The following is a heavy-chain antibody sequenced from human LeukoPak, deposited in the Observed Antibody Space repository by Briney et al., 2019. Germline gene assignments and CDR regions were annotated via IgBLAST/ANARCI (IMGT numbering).Heavy chain of an antibody. CDR2: IYYSGST. D-gene: IGHD1-26*01. CDR1: GGSISSSGYY. Sequence: SETLSLTCTVPGGSISSSGYYWGWIRQPPGKGLEWIGSIYYSGSTYYNPSLKSRVTISVDTSKNQFSLKLSSVTAADTAVYYCARLLSGSYIDYWGQGTLVTVSS. J-gene: IGHJ4*02. CDR3: ARLLSGSYIDY. V-gene: IGHV4-39*07.